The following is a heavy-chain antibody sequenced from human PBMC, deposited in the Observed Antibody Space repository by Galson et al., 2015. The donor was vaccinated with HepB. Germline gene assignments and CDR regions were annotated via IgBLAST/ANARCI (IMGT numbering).Heavy chain of an antibody. D-gene: IGHD2-21*02. V-gene: IGHV3-48*02. CDR2: ISSSSSTI. J-gene: IGHJ4*02. Sequence: SLRLSCAASGFTFSSYSMNWVRQAPGKGLEWVSYISSSSSTIYYADSVKGRFTISRDNAKNSLYLQMNSLRDEDTAVYYCARDLCGDCYYLPDYWGQGTLVTVSS. CDR3: ARDLCGDCYYLPDY. CDR1: GFTFSSYS.